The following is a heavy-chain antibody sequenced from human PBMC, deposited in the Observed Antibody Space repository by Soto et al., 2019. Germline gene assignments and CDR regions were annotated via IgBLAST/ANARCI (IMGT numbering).Heavy chain of an antibody. CDR3: ARSYRAGGYYFDY. J-gene: IGHJ4*02. Sequence: QLQLQESGPGLVQPSETLSLTCTVSGGSISSSSYYWGWIRQPPGKGLEWIGSIYYSGSTYYNPSLKSRVTISVDTSKNQFSLKLSSVTAADTAVYYCARSYRAGGYYFDYWGQGTLVTVSS. CDR2: IYYSGST. CDR1: GGSISSSSYY. D-gene: IGHD2-2*01. V-gene: IGHV4-39*01.